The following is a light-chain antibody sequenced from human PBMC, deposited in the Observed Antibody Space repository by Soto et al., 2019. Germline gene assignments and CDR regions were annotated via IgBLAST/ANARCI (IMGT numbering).Light chain of an antibody. CDR3: QSYDSSLSAVV. CDR1: SSNIGAGYD. CDR2: GNS. V-gene: IGLV1-40*01. J-gene: IGLJ2*01. Sequence: QSVLTQPPSVSRAPGQRVTISCTGSSSNIGAGYDVHWYQQLPGTAAKLLIYGNSNRPSGVPDRFSDSKSGTSASLAITGLQAEDEADYYCQSYDSSLSAVVFGGGTKLTVL.